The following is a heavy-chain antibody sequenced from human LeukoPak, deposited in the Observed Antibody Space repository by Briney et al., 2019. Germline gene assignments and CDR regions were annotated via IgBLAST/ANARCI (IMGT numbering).Heavy chain of an antibody. V-gene: IGHV3-66*01. J-gene: IGHJ4*02. Sequence: GGSLRLSCAVSGFTFSSYEMNWVRQAPGKGLEWVSVIYSGGSTYYADSVKGRFTISRDNSKNTLYLQMNSLRAEDTAVYYCARDLLEWYFDYWGQGTLVTVSS. D-gene: IGHD3-3*01. CDR2: IYSGGST. CDR3: ARDLLEWYFDY. CDR1: GFTFSSYE.